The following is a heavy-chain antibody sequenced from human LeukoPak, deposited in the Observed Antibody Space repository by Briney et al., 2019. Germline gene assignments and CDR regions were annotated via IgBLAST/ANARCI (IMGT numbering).Heavy chain of an antibody. CDR3: ARDLVAYILTGYYSDY. J-gene: IGHJ4*02. V-gene: IGHV3-33*01. D-gene: IGHD3-9*01. CDR1: GFTFSSYG. CDR2: IWYDGSNK. Sequence: QPGRSLRLSCAAPGFTFSSYGMHWVRQAPGKGLEWVAVIWYDGSNKYYADSVKGRFTISRDNSKNTLYLQMNSLRAEDTAVYYCARDLVAYILTGYYSDYWGQGTLVTVSS.